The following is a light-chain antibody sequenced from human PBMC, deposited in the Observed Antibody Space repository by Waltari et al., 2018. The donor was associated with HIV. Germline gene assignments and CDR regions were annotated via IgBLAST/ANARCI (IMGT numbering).Light chain of an antibody. V-gene: IGLV1-36*01. CDR1: STNIGAYD. CDR3: SAWDYSLSARV. J-gene: IGLJ3*02. CDR2: GDS. Sequence: QSALTQEASVSGTVGQKVTLSCTGDSTNIGAYDVGWYQQISHGAPKTVMFGDSLPLGIPDRFSASKSGTTASLTISGLQPEDEADYYCSAWDYSLSARVFGGGTRLTVL.